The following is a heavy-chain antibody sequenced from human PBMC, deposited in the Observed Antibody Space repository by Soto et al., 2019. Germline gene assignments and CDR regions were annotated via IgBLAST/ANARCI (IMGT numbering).Heavy chain of an antibody. Sequence: GSLSLSCAASGFAASGLAFSIYNMNWVRQAPGKGLERVSSISSSGTYIYYADSVKGRFTVSRDNAEDSLYLQMNSLRAEDTAVYYCARGYIVVDVAASELSVGNYDSFDIWGRGTMVTVSS. J-gene: IGHJ3*02. CDR1: GLAFSIYN. CDR3: ARGYIVVDVAASELSVGNYDSFDI. D-gene: IGHD2-15*01. V-gene: IGHV3-21*01. CDR2: ISSSGTYI.